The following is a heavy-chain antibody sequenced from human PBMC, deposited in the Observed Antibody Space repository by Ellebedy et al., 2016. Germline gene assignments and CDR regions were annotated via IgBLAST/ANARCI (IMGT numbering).Heavy chain of an antibody. V-gene: IGHV3-23*01. Sequence: GGSLRLSXTASGLNFNTFFMTWVRQAPGKGLEWVSTISPGSDITRLADSVKGRFTISRDNFKNSVYLRMNSLRVEDTAVYYCRQGHDADLWGQGTLVTVSS. J-gene: IGHJ4*02. CDR1: GLNFNTFF. CDR3: RQGHDADL. CDR2: ISPGSDIT. D-gene: IGHD1-1*01.